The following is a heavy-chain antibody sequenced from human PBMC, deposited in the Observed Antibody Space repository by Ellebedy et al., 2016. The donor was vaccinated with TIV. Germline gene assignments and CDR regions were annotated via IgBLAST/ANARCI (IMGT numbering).Heavy chain of an antibody. CDR1: GFTFSSYA. Sequence: GESLKISXAASGFTFSSYAMSWVRQAPGKGLEWVSAISGSGGSTYYADSVKGRFTISRDNSKNTLYLQMNSLRAEDTAVYYCARLYVWGSFGGDNFDYWGQGTLVTVSS. D-gene: IGHD3-16*01. CDR2: ISGSGGST. CDR3: ARLYVWGSFGGDNFDY. V-gene: IGHV3-23*01. J-gene: IGHJ4*02.